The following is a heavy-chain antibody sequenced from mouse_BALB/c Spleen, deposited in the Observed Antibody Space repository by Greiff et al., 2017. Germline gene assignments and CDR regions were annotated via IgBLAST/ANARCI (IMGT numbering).Heavy chain of an antibody. D-gene: IGHD2-1*01. CDR3: AREGYGNPCFDV. V-gene: IGHV5-9-4*01. CDR2: ISSGGSYT. CDR1: GFTFSSYA. J-gene: IGHJ1*01. Sequence: EVQLMESGGGLVKPGGSLKLSCAASGFTFSSYAMSWVRQSPEKRLEWVAEISSGGSYTYYPDTVTGRFTISRDNAKNTLYLEMSSLRSEDTAMYYCAREGYGNPCFDVWGAGTTVTVSS.